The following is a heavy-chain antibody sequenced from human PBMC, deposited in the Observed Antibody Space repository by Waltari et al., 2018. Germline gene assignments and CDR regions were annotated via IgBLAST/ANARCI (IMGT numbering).Heavy chain of an antibody. Sequence: EVELVESGGGWVQPGGSLRLSWPASGFIFRNCWMTWIRQAPGKGLEWVGNIKQDGSEEYYVDSVKGRFTISRDNAKNSLYLQMNNVRGEDTAVYYCAKYSKSDYDLSTGYFDWGQGTLVTVSS. V-gene: IGHV3-7*01. CDR1: GFIFRNCW. CDR2: IKQDGSEE. CDR3: AKYSKSDYDLSTGYFD. D-gene: IGHD3-9*01. J-gene: IGHJ4*02.